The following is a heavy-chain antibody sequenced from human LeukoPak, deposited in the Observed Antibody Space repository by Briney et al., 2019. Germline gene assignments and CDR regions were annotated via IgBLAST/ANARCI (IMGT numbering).Heavy chain of an antibody. CDR3: ARNTSSSPWFDP. CDR1: GGSVSSPNSY. CDR2: VYYIGTT. J-gene: IGHJ5*02. D-gene: IGHD6-6*01. V-gene: IGHV4-61*01. Sequence: SETLSLTCTVSGGSVSSPNSYWSWIRQPPGKGLEWIGNVYYIGTTSYNSSLKSRDTISVDTSKNQFSLEVTSMTAADMAVYYCARNTSSSPWFDPWGQGTLVTVSS.